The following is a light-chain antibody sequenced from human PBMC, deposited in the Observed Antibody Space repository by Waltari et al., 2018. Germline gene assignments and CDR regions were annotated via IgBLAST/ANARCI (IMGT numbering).Light chain of an antibody. CDR3: SSYSRTSTLVV. CDR2: DVS. CDR1: SSDVGGYNY. J-gene: IGLJ2*01. Sequence: QSALTQPASVSGSPGQSITFSCTGDSSDVGGYNYVSWYQQQPGKAPRLMIYDVSMRPSGVSNRFSGSKSGNPASLTISGLQAEDEADYYCSSYSRTSTLVVFGGGTKLAVL. V-gene: IGLV2-14*03.